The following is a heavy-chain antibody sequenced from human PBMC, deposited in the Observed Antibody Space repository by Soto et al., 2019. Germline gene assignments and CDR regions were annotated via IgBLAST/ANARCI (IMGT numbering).Heavy chain of an antibody. J-gene: IGHJ4*02. D-gene: IGHD5-12*01. V-gene: IGHV3-49*05. CDR2: IRGRAYSGTA. CDR1: GFTFGGYP. Sequence: EVQLVESGGGLVKPGRSLRLSCTAAGFTFGGYPMTWFRQAPGQGLECVGFIRGRAYSGTAEYAASVQGRFTISRDDSKNIVYLQMNSLKTEDSAVYFCTRGYGGYDTSPHYFDSWGQGTLVTVSS. CDR3: TRGYGGYDTSPHYFDS.